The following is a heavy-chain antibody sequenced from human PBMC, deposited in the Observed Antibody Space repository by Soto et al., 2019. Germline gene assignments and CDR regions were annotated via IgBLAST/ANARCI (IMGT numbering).Heavy chain of an antibody. V-gene: IGHV1-69*01. CDR2: IIPIFGTA. J-gene: IGHJ5*02. CDR1: GGTFSSYA. Sequence: QVQLVQSGAEVKKPGSSVKVSCKASGGTFSSYAISWVRQAPGQGLEWMGGIIPIFGTANYAQKFQGRVTITADESTSPAYMELSSLRSEDTAVYYCARGVLLAAAGTLVVAWFDPWGQGTLVTVSS. CDR3: ARGVLLAAAGTLVVAWFDP. D-gene: IGHD6-13*01.